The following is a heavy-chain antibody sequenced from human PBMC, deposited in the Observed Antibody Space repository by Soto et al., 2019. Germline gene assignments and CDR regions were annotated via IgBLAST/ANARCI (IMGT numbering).Heavy chain of an antibody. V-gene: IGHV4-39*01. CDR2: IYYSGST. D-gene: IGHD3-10*01. J-gene: IGHJ5*02. CDR3: AREYYYGSGSYYNGKPNWFDP. Sequence: SETLSLTCTVSGGSISSSSYYWGWIRQPPGKGLEWIGSIYYSGSTYYNPSLKSRVTISVDTSKNQFSLKLSSVTAADTAVYYCAREYYYGSGSYYNGKPNWFDPWGQGTLVTVSS. CDR1: GGSISSSSYY.